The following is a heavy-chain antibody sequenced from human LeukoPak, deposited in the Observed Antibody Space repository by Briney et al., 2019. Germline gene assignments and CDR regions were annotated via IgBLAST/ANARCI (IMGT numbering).Heavy chain of an antibody. Sequence: PSETLSLTCTVSGGSISSYYWSWIQQPPGKGLEWLGYVYYSGSTNYNPSLKSRVTISVDTSKNHFSLKLSSVTAADTAVYSCARSIIGTRSKFDYWGQGTLVTVSS. J-gene: IGHJ4*02. CDR1: GGSISSYY. D-gene: IGHD1/OR15-1a*01. V-gene: IGHV4-59*08. CDR3: ARSIIGTRSKFDY. CDR2: VYYSGST.